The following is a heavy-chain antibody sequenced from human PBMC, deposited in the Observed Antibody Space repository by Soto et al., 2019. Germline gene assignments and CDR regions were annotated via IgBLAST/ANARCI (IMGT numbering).Heavy chain of an antibody. J-gene: IGHJ6*02. D-gene: IGHD3-3*01. CDR1: GFTFGGYW. CDR3: ARDYDFWSGPWYYYYYGMDV. CDR2: IKQDGSEK. Sequence: GGSLELSSAASGFTFGGYWMSWVRQGPGEGLDWVANIKQDGSEKYYVDSVKGRFTISRDNAKNSLYLQMNSLRAEDTAVYYCARDYDFWSGPWYYYYYGMDVWGQGTTVTDSS. V-gene: IGHV3-7*01.